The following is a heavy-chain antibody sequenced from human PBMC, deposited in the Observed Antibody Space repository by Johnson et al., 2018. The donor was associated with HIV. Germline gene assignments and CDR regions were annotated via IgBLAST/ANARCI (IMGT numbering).Heavy chain of an antibody. D-gene: IGHD5-24*01. CDR2: IWPDGSNK. Sequence: QVQLVESGGAVVQPGTSLRLSCEASGLILSGYGLHWVRQAPGKGLEWVAVIWPDGSNKNYADSVKGRFTISRDTSKNTLYLQMNSLRAEDTAVYYCAKDWDRWLQPPGDAFDIRGQGTMVTVSS. V-gene: IGHV3-33*06. CDR3: AKDWDRWLQPPGDAFDI. J-gene: IGHJ3*02. CDR1: GLILSGYG.